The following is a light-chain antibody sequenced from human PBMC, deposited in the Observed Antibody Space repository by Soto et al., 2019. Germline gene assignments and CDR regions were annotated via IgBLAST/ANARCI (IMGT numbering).Light chain of an antibody. V-gene: IGKV1-5*03. CDR1: QSISSW. J-gene: IGKJ1*01. CDR3: QKYNSPTWT. CDR2: KAS. Sequence: DIQMTQSPSTLSASVGDRVTITCRASQSISSWLAWYQQKPGKAPKLLIYKASSLESGVPSRFSGGGSGTEFTLTISSLQPDDFATYYCQKYNSPTWTFGQGTKVEIK.